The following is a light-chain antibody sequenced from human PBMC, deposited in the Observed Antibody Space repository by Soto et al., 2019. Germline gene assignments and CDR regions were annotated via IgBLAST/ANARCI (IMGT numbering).Light chain of an antibody. V-gene: IGKV1-39*01. CDR2: GAS. J-gene: IGKJ3*01. CDR3: QQTYRSSYT. CDR1: QNILTY. Sequence: DIQMTQSPSSLSASVGDNVTMSCRASQNILTYLNWYQQNPGRAPKLPIFGASILQDRDPSRFSGIGSGTEFTLTMTSLRPEDFSTYFCQQTYRSSYTFGPGTKGDVK.